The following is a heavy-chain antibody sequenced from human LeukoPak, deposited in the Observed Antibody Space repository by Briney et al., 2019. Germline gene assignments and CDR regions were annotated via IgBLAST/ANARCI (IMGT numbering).Heavy chain of an antibody. V-gene: IGHV3-53*01. CDR3: ASGSGSYRTPYYYMDV. Sequence: GGPLRLSCVASGFTVSSNYMSWVRQAPGKGLEWVSVIYSGGSTYYADSVKGRFTISRDNSKNTLYLQMNSLRAEDTAVYYCASGSGSYRTPYYYMDVWGTGTTVTVSS. CDR2: IYSGGST. J-gene: IGHJ6*03. D-gene: IGHD3-10*01. CDR1: GFTVSSNY.